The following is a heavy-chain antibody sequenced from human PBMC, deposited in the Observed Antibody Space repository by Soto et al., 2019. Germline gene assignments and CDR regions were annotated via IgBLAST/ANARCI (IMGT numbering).Heavy chain of an antibody. CDR2: VYTSGSSNTGST. D-gene: IGHD2-2*01. CDR1: GGSISSYY. V-gene: IGHV4-4*07. Sequence: SETLSLTCTVAGGSISSYYCSWIRQPAGKGLEWIGRVYTSGSSNTGSTKYNPAFKSRVTMSVDLSKNQFSLKLTSLTAADTVVYYCASRYCTTTSCYDNWFDPWGQGTLVTVSS. CDR3: ASRYCTTTSCYDNWFDP. J-gene: IGHJ5*02.